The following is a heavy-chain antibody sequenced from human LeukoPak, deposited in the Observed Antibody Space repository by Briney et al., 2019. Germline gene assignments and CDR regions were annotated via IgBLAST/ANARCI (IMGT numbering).Heavy chain of an antibody. CDR1: GFTFSSYA. V-gene: IGHV3-23*01. CDR2: ISASGGTT. Sequence: GGSLRLSCAASGFTFSSYAMSWVRQAPGKGLEWVSSISASGGTTYYADSVKGRFTISRDNSKNTLYLQMLSLRPGDSAIYHCAKDPREYCSSISCPNWFDPWGQGTLVTVSS. J-gene: IGHJ5*02. CDR3: AKDPREYCSSISCPNWFDP. D-gene: IGHD2-2*01.